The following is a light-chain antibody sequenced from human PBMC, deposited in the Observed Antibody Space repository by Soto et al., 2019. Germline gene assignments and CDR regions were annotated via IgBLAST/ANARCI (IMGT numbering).Light chain of an antibody. CDR2: DVS. J-gene: IGLJ2*01. V-gene: IGLV2-11*01. CDR3: CSYAGSYTLV. Sequence: QSVLTQPRSVSGSPGQSGTISCTGTSSEVGGYNYVSWYQQHPGKAPKLMIYDVSKRPSGVPDRFSCSKSGNTASLTISGLQAEDEADYYCCSYAGSYTLVLGGGTKLTV. CDR1: SSEVGGYNY.